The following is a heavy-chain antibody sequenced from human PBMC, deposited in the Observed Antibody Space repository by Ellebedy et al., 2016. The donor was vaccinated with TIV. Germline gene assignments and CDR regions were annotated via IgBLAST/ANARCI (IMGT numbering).Heavy chain of an antibody. V-gene: IGHV1-3*01. J-gene: IGHJ4*02. D-gene: IGHD1-14*01. Sequence: FQGRVTITRDTSASTAYMELCSLRSEDTAVYYCARDPIRTSIRGFDYWGQGTLVTVSS. CDR3: ARDPIRTSIRGFDY.